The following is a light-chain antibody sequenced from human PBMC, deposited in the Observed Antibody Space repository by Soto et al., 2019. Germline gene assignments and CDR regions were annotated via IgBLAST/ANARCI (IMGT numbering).Light chain of an antibody. V-gene: IGKV1-5*03. CDR2: KAS. J-gene: IGKJ2*01. Sequence: DIQMSQSPSTLSASVGDRVTITCRASHSIGNWLAWYQQKTGKAPNLLIYKASSLKSGVPSRFSVRGTPSQFTLTISRLQPDDFATNYCQQYNSYSKYTFGQGTKLEIK. CDR1: HSIGNW. CDR3: QQYNSYSKYT.